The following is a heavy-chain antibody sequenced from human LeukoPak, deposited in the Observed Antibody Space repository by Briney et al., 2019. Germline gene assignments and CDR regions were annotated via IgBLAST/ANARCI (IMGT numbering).Heavy chain of an antibody. CDR1: GYTFCSYG. CDR3: ARDSPDGSGTYYNDSPDY. D-gene: IGHD3-10*01. V-gene: IGHV1-18*01. J-gene: IGHJ4*02. CDR2: ISAYNGNT. Sequence: ASVKVSCKASGYTFCSYGISWVRQAPGQGLEWMGWISAYNGNTNYRQKLQGRVTMNTDTSTSTAYMDLRSLTSDDTAIYYCARDSPDGSGTYYNDSPDYWGQGTLVTVSS.